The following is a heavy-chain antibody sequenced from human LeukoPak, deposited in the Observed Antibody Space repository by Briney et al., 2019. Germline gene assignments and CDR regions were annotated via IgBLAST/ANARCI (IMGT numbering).Heavy chain of an antibody. J-gene: IGHJ6*04. CDR1: GFTFSSYG. CDR2: ISGSGGST. Sequence: PGGSLRLSCAASGFTFSSYGMSWVRQAPGKGLEWVSAISGSGGSTYYADSVKGRFTISRDNSKNTLYLQMNSLRAEDTAVYYCAKASTLLWFGELLCPDVWGKGTTVTISS. CDR3: AKASTLLWFGELLCPDV. D-gene: IGHD3-10*01. V-gene: IGHV3-23*01.